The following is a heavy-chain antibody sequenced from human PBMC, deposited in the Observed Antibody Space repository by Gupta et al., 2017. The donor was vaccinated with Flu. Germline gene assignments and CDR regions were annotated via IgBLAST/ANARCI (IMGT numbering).Heavy chain of an antibody. CDR1: VFAFSHSP. V-gene: IGHV3-48*02. Sequence: VPFVESGGGLVERGGSLRLSCAASVFAFSHSPMNWVRQAPGKGLGWISYIDGGGNARYYADSGKGRFTVYRDKVESSRYLQMTGLRDEDSAMYYCATSLTLLDHWCQGTLVTVSS. CDR3: ATSLTLLDH. CDR2: IDGGGNAR. J-gene: IGHJ4*02. D-gene: IGHD2-21*02.